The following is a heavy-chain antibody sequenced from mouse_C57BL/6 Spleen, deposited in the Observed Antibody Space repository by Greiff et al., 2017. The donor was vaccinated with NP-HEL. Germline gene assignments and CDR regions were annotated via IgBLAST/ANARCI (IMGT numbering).Heavy chain of an antibody. D-gene: IGHD2-2*01. CDR1: GYAFSSSW. V-gene: IGHV1-82*01. Sequence: VQGVESGPELVKPGASVKISCKASGYAFSSSWMNWVKQRPGKGLEWIGRIYPGDGDTNYNGKFKGKVTLTADKTSSTAYMQLSSLTSEDSAVYFCAKIYYGYDREFAYWGQGTLVTVSA. CDR2: IYPGDGDT. CDR3: AKIYYGYDREFAY. J-gene: IGHJ3*01.